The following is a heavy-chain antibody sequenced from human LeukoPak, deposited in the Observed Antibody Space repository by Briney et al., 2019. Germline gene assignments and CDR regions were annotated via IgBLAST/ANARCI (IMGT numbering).Heavy chain of an antibody. J-gene: IGHJ3*02. V-gene: IGHV3-23*01. Sequence: GGSLRLSCAASGFTFSSYAMSWVRQAPGKGLEWVSALCGSGGSTYYADSVEGRFTISRDNSQNTLYLQMNSLRAEHTAVYYCAKTTRGGFRYFVWLPGPLGAFDIWGQGTMVTVSS. CDR2: LCGSGGST. D-gene: IGHD3-9*01. CDR3: AKTTRGGFRYFVWLPGPLGAFDI. CDR1: GFTFSSYA.